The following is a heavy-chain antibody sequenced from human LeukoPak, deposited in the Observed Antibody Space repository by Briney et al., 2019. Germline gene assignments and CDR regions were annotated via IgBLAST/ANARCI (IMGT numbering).Heavy chain of an antibody. J-gene: IGHJ5*02. CDR2: ISFDESHK. CDR3: ARGYDYVWGSLGWFDP. Sequence: GGSLRLSCAASGFTFNSYGMHWVRQAPGKGLEWVAVISFDESHKYYAESVKGRFTISRDNAKNSLYLQMNSLRAEDTAVYYCARGYDYVWGSLGWFDPWGQGTLVTVSS. D-gene: IGHD3-16*01. V-gene: IGHV3-30*03. CDR1: GFTFNSYG.